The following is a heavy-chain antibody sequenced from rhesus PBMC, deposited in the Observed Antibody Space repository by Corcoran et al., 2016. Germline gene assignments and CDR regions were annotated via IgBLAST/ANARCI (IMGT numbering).Heavy chain of an antibody. CDR2: ISGSGGST. Sequence: QVQLQESGPGLVKPSETLSLTCAVSGGSISSNYWSWIRQPPGKGLEWIGRISGSGGSTDYNPSLKSRGTISTDTSKNQFTLSREWVTAAVPAVYYCAGGPGYNIWAVYYKGLDSWVQGVVVTVSS. D-gene: IGHD3-3*01. V-gene: IGHV4-173*01. J-gene: IGHJ6*01. CDR1: GGSISSNY. CDR3: AGGPGYNIWAVYYKGLDS.